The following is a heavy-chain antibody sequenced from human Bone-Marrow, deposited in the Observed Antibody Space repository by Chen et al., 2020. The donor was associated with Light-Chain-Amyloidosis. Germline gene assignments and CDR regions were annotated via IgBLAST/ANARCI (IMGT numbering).Heavy chain of an antibody. D-gene: IGHD1-26*01. V-gene: IGHV3-23*01. CDR3: AKVWYASGTYFEN. CDR1: GFTFSSYA. Sequence: EVQLLESGGGLVQPGGSLRLSCAASGFTFSSYAMTWVRQAPGKGLEWVSTISGSGGSTYYADSVNGRFTISRDNSRNTLYLQMNSLRVEDTAVYYCAKVWYASGTYFENWGQGTLVTVSS. CDR2: ISGSGGST. J-gene: IGHJ4*02.